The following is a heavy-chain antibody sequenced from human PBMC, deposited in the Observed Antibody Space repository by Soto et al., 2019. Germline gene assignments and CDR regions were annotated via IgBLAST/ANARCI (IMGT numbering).Heavy chain of an antibody. CDR2: TNPNSGNT. Sequence: QVQLVQSGAEVKKPGASVKVSCKASAYTFPSYDINWVRQATGRGLAWMGWTNPNSGNTGYALKFQGRVTITRNTSRSTAYIELSSLRSEDTAVYYGAIEKGSGWYDSWGQGTLVTVSS. J-gene: IGHJ5*01. CDR3: AIEKGSGWYDS. V-gene: IGHV1-8*01. D-gene: IGHD6-19*01. CDR1: AYTFPSYD.